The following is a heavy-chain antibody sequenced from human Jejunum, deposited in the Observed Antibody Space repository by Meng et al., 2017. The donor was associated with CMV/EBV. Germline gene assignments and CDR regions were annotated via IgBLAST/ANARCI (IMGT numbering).Heavy chain of an antibody. CDR3: AKGTGGPAGGHSYSYYYGMDV. V-gene: IGHV3-23*03. CDR1: YA. CDR2: ICSGGSVT. Sequence: YAIGWVRQARGRGLKWVSVICSGGSVTYYADSMKGRFTISRDNSKNTLSLQMNSLRAEETAVYYCAKGTGGPAGGHSYSYYYGMDVWGQGTTVTVSS. J-gene: IGHJ6*02. D-gene: IGHD3-16*01.